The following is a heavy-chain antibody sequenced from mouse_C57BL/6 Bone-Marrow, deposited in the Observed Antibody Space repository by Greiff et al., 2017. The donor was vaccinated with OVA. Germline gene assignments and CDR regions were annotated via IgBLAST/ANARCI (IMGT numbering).Heavy chain of an antibody. CDR1: GYTFTSYW. CDR3: ARRSFAY. Sequence: QVQLQQPGAELVKLVASVKLSCKASGYTFTSYWTQWVKQRPGQGLEWIGEIDPSDSYTNYNQKFKGKATLTVDTFSSTAYMQLSSLTSEDSAVYYCARRSFAYWGQGTLVTVSA. CDR2: IDPSDSYT. J-gene: IGHJ3*01. V-gene: IGHV1-50*01.